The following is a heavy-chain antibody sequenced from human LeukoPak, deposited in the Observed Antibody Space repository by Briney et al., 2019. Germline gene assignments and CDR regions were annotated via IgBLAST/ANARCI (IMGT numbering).Heavy chain of an antibody. D-gene: IGHD3-10*02. Sequence: ASVKVSCKASGGTFSSYAISWVRQAPGQGLEWMGGIIPIFGTANYAQKFQGRVTITTDESTSTAYMELSSLRSEDTAVYYCARGKRVRGWFDPWGQGTLVTVSS. CDR2: IIPIFGTA. CDR3: ARGKRVRGWFDP. CDR1: GGTFSSYA. J-gene: IGHJ5*02. V-gene: IGHV1-69*05.